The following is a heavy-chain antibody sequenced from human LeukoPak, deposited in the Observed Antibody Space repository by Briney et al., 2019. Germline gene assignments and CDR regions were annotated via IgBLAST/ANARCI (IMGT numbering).Heavy chain of an antibody. D-gene: IGHD3-16*01. CDR1: GGSISSGGYS. J-gene: IGHJ4*02. CDR3: ARAPRGIFDY. V-gene: IGHV4-30-2*01. CDR2: IYHSGST. Sequence: SQTLSLTCAVSGGSISSGGYSWSWIWQPPGKGLEWIGYIYHSGSTYYNPSLKSRVTISVDRSKNQFSLQLNSVTPEDTAVYYCARAPRGIFDYWGQGTLVTVSS.